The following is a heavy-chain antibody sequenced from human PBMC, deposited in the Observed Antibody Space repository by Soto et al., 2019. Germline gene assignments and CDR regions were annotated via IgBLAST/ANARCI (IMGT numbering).Heavy chain of an antibody. V-gene: IGHV4-31*03. CDR2: FYYSGST. CDR1: GVSISTGGNY. J-gene: IGHJ5*02. Sequence: QVQLQESGPGLVKPSQTLSLTCTVSGVSISTGGNYWNWIRQQPGKCLVWMGYFYYSGSTYYNPSLKSRVNISVTTSKNQFSLKLSAVTAADTAVYYCARSVFPWGQGTLVTVSS. CDR3: ARSVFP.